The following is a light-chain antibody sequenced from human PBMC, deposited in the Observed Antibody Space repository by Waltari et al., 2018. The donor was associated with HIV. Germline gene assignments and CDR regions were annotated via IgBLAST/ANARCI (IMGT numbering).Light chain of an antibody. CDR2: EVS. V-gene: IGLV2-14*01. CDR1: NTDAGRYTY. CDR3: WSYTSSDTFV. J-gene: IGLJ1*01. Sequence: QSALTQPVSVSGSPGQSIAISCIGTNTDAGRYTYVSWYQHHPGKAPKLIIYEVSNRPSEVSNRFSGSKSGDTAFLTISGLHGEDEADYYCWSYTSSDTFVFGTGTKVTVL.